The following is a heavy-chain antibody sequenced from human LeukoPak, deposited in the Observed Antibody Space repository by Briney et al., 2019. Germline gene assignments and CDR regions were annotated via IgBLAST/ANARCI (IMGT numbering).Heavy chain of an antibody. D-gene: IGHD3-9*01. CDR3: AKLSLAVDWVNAFDI. V-gene: IGHV3-9*01. Sequence: PGGSLRLSCAASGFTFDDYGMHWVRQAPGKGLEWVSGISWSSGSLAYAHSVKGRFTVSRDNAKNSLYLQMNSLRAEDTAFYYCAKLSLAVDWVNAFDIWGQGTMVTVSS. CDR2: ISWSSGSL. CDR1: GFTFDDYG. J-gene: IGHJ3*02.